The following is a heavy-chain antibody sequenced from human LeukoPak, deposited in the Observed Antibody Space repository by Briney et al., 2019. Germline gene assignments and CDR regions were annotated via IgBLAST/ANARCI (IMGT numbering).Heavy chain of an antibody. CDR1: GFTFSSYA. J-gene: IGHJ3*02. CDR2: ISYDGSNK. Sequence: SGGSLRLSCAASGFTFSSYAMHWVRQAPGKGLEWVAVISYDGSNKYYADSVKGRFTISRDNSKNTLYLQMNSLRAEDTAVYYCAKVRRSSWYRDAFDIWGQGTMVTVSS. CDR3: AKVRRSSWYRDAFDI. V-gene: IGHV3-30*04. D-gene: IGHD6-13*01.